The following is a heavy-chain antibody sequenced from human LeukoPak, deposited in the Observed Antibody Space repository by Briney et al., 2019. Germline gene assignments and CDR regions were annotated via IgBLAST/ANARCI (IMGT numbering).Heavy chain of an antibody. Sequence: GGSLRLSCTTSGFTFGDYAVSWFRQAPGKGLEWVGFIRSNAYGGTTDYAASVKGRFTISRDDPKSSAYLQMNSLKTEDTAVYYCTRSAFDYWGQGTLVTVSS. CDR2: IRSNAYGGTT. D-gene: IGHD2-2*01. CDR1: GFTFGDYA. V-gene: IGHV3-49*03. J-gene: IGHJ4*02. CDR3: TRSAFDY.